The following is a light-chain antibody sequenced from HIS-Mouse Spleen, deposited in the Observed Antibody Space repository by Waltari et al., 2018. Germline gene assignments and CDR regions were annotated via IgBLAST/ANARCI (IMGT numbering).Light chain of an antibody. Sequence: SSELTQHPAVSVALGQTVRITCQGDSLRSYYASWYQQKPGPAPVLVIYGKNNRPSGIPDRFSGSSSGNTASLTITGAQAEDEADYYCNSRDSSGNHLVFGGGTKLTVL. CDR2: GKN. CDR1: SLRSYY. J-gene: IGLJ2*01. V-gene: IGLV3-19*01. CDR3: NSRDSSGNHLV.